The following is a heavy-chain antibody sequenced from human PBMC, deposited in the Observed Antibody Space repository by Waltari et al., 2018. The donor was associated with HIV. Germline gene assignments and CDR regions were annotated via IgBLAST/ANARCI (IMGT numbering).Heavy chain of an antibody. CDR3: ARGSNKLLDY. CDR1: GDSVSSNSAA. Sequence: QVQLQQSGPGLVKPSQTFSLTCAISGDSVSSNSAAWNWIRQSPSRGLEWLGRTYYMSKWYNDYALFVKGRVTITPDTSGNQFSLQLNSVTPEDTAVYYCARGSNKLLDYWGQGTLVTVSS. V-gene: IGHV6-1*01. D-gene: IGHD1-26*01. J-gene: IGHJ4*02. CDR2: TYYMSKWYN.